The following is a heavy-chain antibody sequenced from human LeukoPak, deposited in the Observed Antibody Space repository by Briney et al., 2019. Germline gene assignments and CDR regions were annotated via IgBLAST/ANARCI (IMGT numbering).Heavy chain of an antibody. D-gene: IGHD2-15*01. Sequence: PGGSLRVSCAASGFTFYTYAMTWVRQAPGKGLEWVSSISSSGDNTYYADSVKGRFTVSRDNSKDTLYLQMNSLRAEDTAVYYCAKTPGDCTGGTCYSFDYWGQGSLVTVSS. CDR2: ISSSGDNT. J-gene: IGHJ4*02. CDR1: GFTFYTYA. CDR3: AKTPGDCTGGTCYSFDY. V-gene: IGHV3-23*01.